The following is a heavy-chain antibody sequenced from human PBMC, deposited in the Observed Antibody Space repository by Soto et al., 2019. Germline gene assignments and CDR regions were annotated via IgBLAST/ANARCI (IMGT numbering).Heavy chain of an antibody. D-gene: IGHD3-9*01. CDR1: GFSLSTSGVG. V-gene: IGHV2-5*02. CDR2: IYWDDSK. J-gene: IGHJ4*02. Sequence: QITLKESGPPLVRPTQTLTLTCAFSGFSLSTSGVGVGWIRQPPGKALEWLAVIYWDDSKHYSPSLRSRLPITKDTSKNQVVLTMTNMDPMDTGTYYCAHKGPEDWPLDYWGQGTLVTVSS. CDR3: AHKGPEDWPLDY.